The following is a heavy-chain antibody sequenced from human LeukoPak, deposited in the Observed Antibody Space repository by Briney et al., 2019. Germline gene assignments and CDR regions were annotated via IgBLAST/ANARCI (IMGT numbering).Heavy chain of an antibody. J-gene: IGHJ4*02. D-gene: IGHD3-16*02. Sequence: SGPTLVNPSETLSLTCTVSGGSISSYYWGWIRQPPGKGLEWIGYISYSGSTNYNPSLKSRVTISVDTSKNQLSLKLNSVTAADTAVYYCARYIWGSYPTFEDYWGQGSLVTVSS. CDR1: GGSISSYY. CDR2: ISYSGST. CDR3: ARYIWGSYPTFEDY. V-gene: IGHV4-59*01.